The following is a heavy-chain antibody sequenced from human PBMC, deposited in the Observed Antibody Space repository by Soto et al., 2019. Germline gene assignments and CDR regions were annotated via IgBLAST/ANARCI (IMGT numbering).Heavy chain of an antibody. CDR2: IHHSGST. V-gene: IGHV4-4*02. CDR3: ARYDYGSGDDYNIDY. CDR1: GDSISSMNW. D-gene: IGHD3-10*01. J-gene: IGHJ4*02. Sequence: QVQLQESGPGLVKPSGTLSLTCAVSGDSISSMNWWSWVRQPPGKGLEWIGEIHHSGSTNYNPSFMSRVTISVDKSKNQFSLKLTSVTAADTAVYYCARYDYGSGDDYNIDYWGQGTLVTVSS.